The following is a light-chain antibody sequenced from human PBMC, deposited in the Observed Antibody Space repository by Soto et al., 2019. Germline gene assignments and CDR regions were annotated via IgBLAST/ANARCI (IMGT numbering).Light chain of an antibody. Sequence: QSVLTQPASVSGSPGQSITISCTGTSSDVGDYNYVSWYQQHPGKAPKLMIYDVSNRPSGVSNRFSGSKSGNTASLTISGFQAEDEGDYYCSSYTSSFTHVFGGGTKVTVL. V-gene: IGLV2-14*01. J-gene: IGLJ2*01. CDR1: SSDVGDYNY. CDR3: SSYTSSFTHV. CDR2: DVS.